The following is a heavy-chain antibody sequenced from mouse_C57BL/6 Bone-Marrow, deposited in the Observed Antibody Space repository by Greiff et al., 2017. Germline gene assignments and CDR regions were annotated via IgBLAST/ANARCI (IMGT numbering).Heavy chain of an antibody. J-gene: IGHJ2*01. V-gene: IGHV5-6*01. CDR1: GFTFSSYG. CDR3: ARQGTTVVFDY. D-gene: IGHD1-1*01. Sequence: EVKLMESGGDLVKPGGSLKLSCAASGFTFSSYGMSWVRQTPDKRLEWVATISSGGSYTYYPDSVKGRCTISRDNAKNTLYLQMSSLKSEDTAMYYCARQGTTVVFDYWGQGTTLTVSS. CDR2: ISSGGSYT.